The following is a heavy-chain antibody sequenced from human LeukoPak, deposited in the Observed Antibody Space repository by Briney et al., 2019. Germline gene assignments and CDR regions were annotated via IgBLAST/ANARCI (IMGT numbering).Heavy chain of an antibody. Sequence: ASVKVSCKASVYTFTSYYMHWVRQAPGQGLEWMGIINPSGGSTSYAQKFQGRVTMTRDTSTSTVYMELSSLRSEDTAVYYCARGLPLTYYDFWSGYHLDYRGQGTLVTVSS. CDR1: VYTFTSYY. V-gene: IGHV1-46*01. D-gene: IGHD3-3*01. J-gene: IGHJ4*02. CDR3: ARGLPLTYYDFWSGYHLDY. CDR2: INPSGGST.